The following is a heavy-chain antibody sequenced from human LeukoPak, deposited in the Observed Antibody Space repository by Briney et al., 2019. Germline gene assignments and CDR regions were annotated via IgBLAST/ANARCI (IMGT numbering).Heavy chain of an antibody. CDR1: GGSISSGSYY. D-gene: IGHD1-26*01. J-gene: IGHJ4*02. CDR3: ARGSSGSYDY. CDR2: INPSGTT. Sequence: SETLSLTCTVSGGSISSGSYYRSWIRQPAGKGLEWIGRINPSGTTNYSPSLKSRVTISVDTSKNQFSLKLSSVTAADTAVYYCARGSSGSYDYWGQGTLVTVSS. V-gene: IGHV4-61*02.